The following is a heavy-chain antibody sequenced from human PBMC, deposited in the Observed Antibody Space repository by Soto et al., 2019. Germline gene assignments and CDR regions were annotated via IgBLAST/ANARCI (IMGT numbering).Heavy chain of an antibody. J-gene: IGHJ4*02. D-gene: IGHD3-3*01. Sequence: ALVKVSCKASGYTFTGYYMHWVRQAPGQGLEWMGWINPNSGGTNYAQKFQGRVTMTRDTSISTAYMELSRLRSDDTAVYYCARVKGPFWSGYYFDYWGQGTLVTAPQ. CDR1: GYTFTGYY. CDR2: INPNSGGT. V-gene: IGHV1-2*02. CDR3: ARVKGPFWSGYYFDY.